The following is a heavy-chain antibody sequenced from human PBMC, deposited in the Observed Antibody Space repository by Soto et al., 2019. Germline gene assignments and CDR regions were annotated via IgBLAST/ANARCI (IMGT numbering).Heavy chain of an antibody. V-gene: IGHV3-7*01. D-gene: IGHD2-2*01. Sequence: EVQLVESGGGLVQPGGSLRLSCEASGFTFSSYWMSWVRQAPGKGLEWVANIKHDGSDKYYLGSVKGRSTISRDNAKNSLYLQMNSLRDEDTAVYACAREVPAAPSRGPYYYGMDVWGHGTTVTVSS. CDR2: IKHDGSDK. CDR1: GFTFSSYW. CDR3: AREVPAAPSRGPYYYGMDV. J-gene: IGHJ6*02.